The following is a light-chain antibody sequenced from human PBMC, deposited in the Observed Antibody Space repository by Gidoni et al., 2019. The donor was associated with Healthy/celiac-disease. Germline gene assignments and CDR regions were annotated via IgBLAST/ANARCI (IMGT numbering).Light chain of an antibody. CDR3: QQSYSTLRT. CDR1: KSISSY. J-gene: IGKJ4*01. CDR2: AAS. Sequence: DIQMHQPPSSLSASVGDKVTFPCRASKSISSYLNWYQQKRAKAPKLLIYAASSLQSGVPPRFSGSGSGTDFTLTISSLQPEDFATYYCQQSYSTLRTFGGGTKVEIK. V-gene: IGKV1-39*01.